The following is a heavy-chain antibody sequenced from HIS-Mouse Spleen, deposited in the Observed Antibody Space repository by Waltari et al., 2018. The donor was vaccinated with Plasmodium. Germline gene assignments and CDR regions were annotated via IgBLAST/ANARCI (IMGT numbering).Heavy chain of an antibody. V-gene: IGHV3-7*01. CDR3: ASSWYWYFDL. J-gene: IGHJ2*01. CDR2: IKKDGSEK. CDR1: GFTFSSYW. Sequence: EVQLVESGGGLVQPGGSLRLSCAASGFTFSSYWMSWVRQAPGKGVEWLANIKKDGSEKYYVDSVKGRFTISRDNAKNSLYLQMNSLRAEDTAVYYCASSWYWYFDLWGRGTLVTVSS. D-gene: IGHD6-13*01.